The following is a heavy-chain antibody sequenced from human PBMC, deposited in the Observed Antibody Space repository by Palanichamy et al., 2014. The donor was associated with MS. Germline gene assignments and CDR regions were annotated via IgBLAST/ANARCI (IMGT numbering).Heavy chain of an antibody. CDR2: IHYSGRT. D-gene: IGHD6-6*01. CDR3: TREYNSSPQS. J-gene: IGHJ5*02. CDR1: GGSISTNTYY. Sequence: QLQLQESGPGLVRPSETVSLTCTVSGGSISTNTYYWSWDPAAPRKGLEWIGSIHYSGRTFYKPSLQSRVTISVDMSNNQFSLKLTSVTAADTALYYCTREYNSSPQSWGQGTLVTVSS. V-gene: IGHV4-39*01.